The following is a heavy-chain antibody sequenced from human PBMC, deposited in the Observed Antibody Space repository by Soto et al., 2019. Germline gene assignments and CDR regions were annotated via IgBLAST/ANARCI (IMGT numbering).Heavy chain of an antibody. CDR2: LDPSDSYI. D-gene: IGHD2-2*01. V-gene: IGHV5-10-1*01. CDR1: GYIFTGYW. CDR3: ARRLGSTAFDY. Sequence: VESLKISCKASGYIFTGYWINWVLQMPGKGLEWMGGLDPSDSYINYNPSFQGHVTISADKSINTAYLQWTSLKASDTAMYYCARRLGSTAFDYWGQGTLVTVSS. J-gene: IGHJ4*02.